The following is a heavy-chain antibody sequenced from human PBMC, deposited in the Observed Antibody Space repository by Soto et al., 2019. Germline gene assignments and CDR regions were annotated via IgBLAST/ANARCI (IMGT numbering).Heavy chain of an antibody. D-gene: IGHD5-18*01. Sequence: QVQLVESGGGVVQPGRSLRLSCAASGFTFSSYGMHWVRQAPGKGLEWVAVIWYDGSNKYYADSVKGRFTISRDNSKNKLYLQMNSLRAEDTAVYYCARPDTAMTSGAFDIWGQGTMVTVSS. V-gene: IGHV3-33*01. CDR2: IWYDGSNK. CDR1: GFTFSSYG. CDR3: ARPDTAMTSGAFDI. J-gene: IGHJ3*02.